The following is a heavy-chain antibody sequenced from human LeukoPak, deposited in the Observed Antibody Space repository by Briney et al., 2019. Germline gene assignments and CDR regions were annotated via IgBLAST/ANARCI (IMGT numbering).Heavy chain of an antibody. CDR1: GFIFSSYA. Sequence: GGSLRLSCAASGFIFSSYAMSWVRQAPGKGLEWVSAISGSGGSTYYADSVKGRFTISRDNSKNTLYLQMNSLRAEDMAVYYCAKVQYYDILTGTYYFDYWGQGTLVTVSS. CDR2: ISGSGGST. D-gene: IGHD3-9*01. V-gene: IGHV3-23*01. J-gene: IGHJ4*02. CDR3: AKVQYYDILTGTYYFDY.